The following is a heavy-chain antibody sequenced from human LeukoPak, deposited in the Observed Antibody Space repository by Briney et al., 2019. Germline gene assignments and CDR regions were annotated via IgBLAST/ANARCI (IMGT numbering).Heavy chain of an antibody. CDR2: INGDGSST. D-gene: IGHD3-16*01. CDR1: GFTFSSDW. Sequence: GGSLRLSCAASGFTFSSDWMHWVRQAPGKGLVCVSYINGDGSSTNYADSVRGRFTISRDSAKSSLYLQMNSLRAEDTAMYYCARASPSVGGYYFYYYMDVWGKGTTVTVSS. J-gene: IGHJ6*03. CDR3: ARASPSVGGYYFYYYMDV. V-gene: IGHV3-74*01.